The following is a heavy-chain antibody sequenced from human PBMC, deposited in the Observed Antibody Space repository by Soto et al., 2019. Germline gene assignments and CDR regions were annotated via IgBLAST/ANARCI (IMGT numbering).Heavy chain of an antibody. CDR1: GGSISSGGYY. CDR2: IYYSGST. V-gene: IGHV4-31*03. CDR3: ASGYSSSVDWFDP. J-gene: IGHJ5*02. D-gene: IGHD6-6*01. Sequence: SETLSLTCTVSGGSISSGGYYWSWIRQHPGKGLEWIGYIYYSGSTYYNPSLKSRVTISVDTSKNQFSLKLSSVTAADTAVYYCASGYSSSVDWFDPWGQGTLVTVSS.